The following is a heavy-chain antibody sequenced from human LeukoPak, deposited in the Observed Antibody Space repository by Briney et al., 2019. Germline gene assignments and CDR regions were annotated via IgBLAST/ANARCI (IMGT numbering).Heavy chain of an antibody. D-gene: IGHD5-18*01. J-gene: IGHJ6*03. Sequence: ASVKVSCKSSGYTFTGYYMHWVRQAPGQGLEWMVWINPNSGGTNYAQKFQGRVTMTRDTSISTAYMELSRLRSDDTAVYYCAREYSYGAGYYYYYMDVWGKGTTVTVSS. CDR1: GYTFTGYY. CDR3: AREYSYGAGYYYYYMDV. V-gene: IGHV1-2*02. CDR2: INPNSGGT.